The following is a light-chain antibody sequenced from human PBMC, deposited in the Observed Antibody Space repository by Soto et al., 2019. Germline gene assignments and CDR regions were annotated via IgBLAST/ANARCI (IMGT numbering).Light chain of an antibody. CDR2: QDS. V-gene: IGLV3-1*01. J-gene: IGLJ2*01. Sequence: SYELTQPPSVSVSPGQTASITCSGDKLGDKYACWYQQKPGQSPVLVIYQDSKRPSGIPERFSGSNSGITATLTISGTQAMDEADYYCQAWDSNVVFGGGTKLTVL. CDR1: KLGDKY. CDR3: QAWDSNVV.